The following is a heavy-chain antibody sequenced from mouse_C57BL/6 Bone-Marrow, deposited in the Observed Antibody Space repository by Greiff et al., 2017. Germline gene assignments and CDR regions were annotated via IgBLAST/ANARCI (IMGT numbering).Heavy chain of an antibody. Sequence: VKLVESGAELVKPGASVKISCKASGYAFSSYWMNWVKQRPGKGLEWIGQIYPGDGDTNYNGKFKGKATLTADKSSSTAYMQLSSLTNEDSAVYYCTNYGSSYEDDYYAMDYWGQGTSVTVSS. J-gene: IGHJ4*01. V-gene: IGHV1-80*01. CDR2: IYPGDGDT. CDR3: TNYGSSYEDDYYAMDY. D-gene: IGHD1-1*01. CDR1: GYAFSSYW.